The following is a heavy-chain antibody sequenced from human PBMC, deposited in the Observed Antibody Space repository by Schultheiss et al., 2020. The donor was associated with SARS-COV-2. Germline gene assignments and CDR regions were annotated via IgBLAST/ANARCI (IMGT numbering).Heavy chain of an antibody. V-gene: IGHV3-23*01. CDR3: ARRIGGTKDY. Sequence: GGSLRLSCAASGFSIRNYVMSWVRQAPGKGLEWVSALSVIGDTIDYADSVKGRFTISRDISKNTLYLQMNSLRAEDTAIYYCARRIGGTKDYWGQGTLVTGS. CDR2: LSVIGDTI. D-gene: IGHD1-14*01. CDR1: GFSIRNYV. J-gene: IGHJ4*02.